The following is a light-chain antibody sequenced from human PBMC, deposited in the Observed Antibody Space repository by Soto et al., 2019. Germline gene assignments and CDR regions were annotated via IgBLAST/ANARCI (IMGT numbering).Light chain of an antibody. Sequence: QSALTQPASVSGSPGQSITISCTGTSSDVGSYNLVSWYQQHPGKAPKFMIYEGSKRPSGVPYRFSGSKSGNTASLTISGLQAEDEADYYCCSYAGSSTYVFGTETKLTVL. CDR1: SSDVGSYNL. CDR2: EGS. V-gene: IGLV2-23*01. CDR3: CSYAGSSTYV. J-gene: IGLJ1*01.